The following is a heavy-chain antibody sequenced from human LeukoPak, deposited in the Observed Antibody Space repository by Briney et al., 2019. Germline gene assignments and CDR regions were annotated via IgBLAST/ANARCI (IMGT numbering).Heavy chain of an antibody. D-gene: IGHD5-24*01. CDR1: GGSISNSY. J-gene: IGHJ4*02. V-gene: IGHV4-59*06. Sequence: PSETLSLTCTVSGGSISNSYWSWIRQPPGKGLEWIGYIYYSGSSYYNPSLRSRVTISVDTSKNHFSLKLSSVTAADTAVYYCARNRDGYNSFDYWGQGTLVTVSS. CDR2: IYYSGSS. CDR3: ARNRDGYNSFDY.